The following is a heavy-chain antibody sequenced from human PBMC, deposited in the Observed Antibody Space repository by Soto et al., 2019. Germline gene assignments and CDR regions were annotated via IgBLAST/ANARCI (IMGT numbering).Heavy chain of an antibody. V-gene: IGHV3-53*01. CDR1: GFTVSSNY. D-gene: IGHD2-21*01. CDR2: LYSGGST. Sequence: PGGSLRLSCAASGFTVSSNYMSWVRQAPGKGLEWVSVLYSGGSTYYADSVKGRFTISRDNSKNTLYLQMNSLRAEDTAVYYCARVPIPPVYSDYYYGMDVWGQGTTVTVS. J-gene: IGHJ6*02. CDR3: ARVPIPPVYSDYYYGMDV.